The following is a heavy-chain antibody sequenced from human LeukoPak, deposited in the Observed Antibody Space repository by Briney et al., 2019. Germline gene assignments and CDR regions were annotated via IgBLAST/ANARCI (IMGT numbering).Heavy chain of an antibody. V-gene: IGHV4-39*01. CDR3: ARHRAGGSGMAVDY. CDR2: IYYSGST. Sequence: SETLSLTCTVSGGSISSSSYYWGWIRQPPGKGLEWIGIIYYSGSTYYNLSLKSRLTISVDTSKNQFSLKVSSVTAADTAVYYCARHRAGGSGMAVDYWGQGTLVTVSS. CDR1: GGSISSSSYY. D-gene: IGHD3-10*01. J-gene: IGHJ4*02.